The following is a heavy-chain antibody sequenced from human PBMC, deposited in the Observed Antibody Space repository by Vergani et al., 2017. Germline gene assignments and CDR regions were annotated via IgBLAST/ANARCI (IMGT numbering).Heavy chain of an antibody. CDR3: AXDMVGSGWSAFDY. V-gene: IGHV4-38-2*01. Sequence: QVQLQESGPGLVKPSETLSLTCAVSGYSISSGYYWGWIRQPPGKGLEWIGEIYHSGSTNYNPSLKSRVTISVDKSKYQFSLKLSSVTAADTAVYYCAXDMVGSGWSAFDYWGQGTLVTVSS. CDR1: GYSISSGYY. D-gene: IGHD6-19*01. CDR2: IYHSGST. J-gene: IGHJ4*02.